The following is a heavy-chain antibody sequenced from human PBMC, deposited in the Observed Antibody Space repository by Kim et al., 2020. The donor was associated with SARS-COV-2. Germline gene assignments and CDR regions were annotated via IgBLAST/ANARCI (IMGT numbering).Heavy chain of an antibody. CDR3: ARSILYCSGGTCYDEGFDY. Sequence: GGSLRLSCAASGFTFSTSGMHWVRQAPGKGLEWVAIIWYDGSNKYYAGSVKGRFTISRDNSKNTLYLQMNSLRAEDTALYYCARSILYCSGGTCYDEGFDYWGQGTPVTVSS. J-gene: IGHJ4*02. D-gene: IGHD2-15*01. CDR1: GFTFSTSG. V-gene: IGHV3-33*01. CDR2: IWYDGSNK.